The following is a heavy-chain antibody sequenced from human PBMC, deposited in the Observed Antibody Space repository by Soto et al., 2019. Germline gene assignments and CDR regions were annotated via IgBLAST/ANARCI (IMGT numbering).Heavy chain of an antibody. V-gene: IGHV3-9*01. CDR2: ISWNSGSI. Sequence: SCKASGYTFTSYYMHWVRQAPGKGLEWVSGISWNSGSIGYADSVKGRFTISRDNAKNSLYLQMNSLRAEDTALYYCAKDINLSGWYGAFDIWGQGTMVTVSS. J-gene: IGHJ3*02. CDR3: AKDINLSGWYGAFDI. CDR1: GYTFTSYY. D-gene: IGHD6-19*01.